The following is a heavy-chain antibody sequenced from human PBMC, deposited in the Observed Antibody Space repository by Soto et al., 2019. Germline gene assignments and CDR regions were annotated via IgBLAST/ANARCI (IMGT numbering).Heavy chain of an antibody. CDR3: ARAVNYYDSSGYSNWFDP. V-gene: IGHV1-18*01. CDR2: ISAYNGNT. D-gene: IGHD3-22*01. CDR1: GYTFTSYG. J-gene: IGHJ5*02. Sequence: ASVKVSCKASGYTFTSYGISWVRQAPGQGLEWMGWISAYNGNTNYAQKLQGRVTMTTDTSTSTAYMELRSLRSDDTAVYYCARAVNYYDSSGYSNWFDPWGQGTLVTVSS.